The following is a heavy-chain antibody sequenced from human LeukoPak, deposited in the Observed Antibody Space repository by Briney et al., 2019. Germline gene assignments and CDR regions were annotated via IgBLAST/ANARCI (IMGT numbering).Heavy chain of an antibody. V-gene: IGHV3-11*03. CDR1: GFTFSDYY. CDR3: ARDMVRGVIITTPLGY. D-gene: IGHD3-10*01. Sequence: GGSLRLSCAASGFTFSDYYMSWVRQAPGKGREWGSYISSSSSYTNYADSVKGRFTISRDNAKNSLYLQMNSLRAEDTAVYYCARDMVRGVIITTPLGYWGQGTLVTVSS. J-gene: IGHJ4*02. CDR2: ISSSSSYT.